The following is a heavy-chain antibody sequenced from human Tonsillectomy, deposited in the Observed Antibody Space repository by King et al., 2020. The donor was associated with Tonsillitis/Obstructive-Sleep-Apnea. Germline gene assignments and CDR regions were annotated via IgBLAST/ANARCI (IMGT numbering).Heavy chain of an antibody. CDR2: IYWDDDK. V-gene: IGHV2-5*02. CDR1: GFSLSTSGVG. J-gene: IGHJ3*02. Sequence: TXKESGPTXVXXXXXLXXXXXXSGFSLSTSGVGVGXIRKPPGKALEWLALIYWDDDKRYSPSLKSRLTITKDTSKNQVVLTMTNMDPVDTATYYCAHSAGGYPGRGGAFDIWGQGTMVTVSS. CDR3: AHSAGGYPGRGGAFDI. D-gene: IGHD3-22*01.